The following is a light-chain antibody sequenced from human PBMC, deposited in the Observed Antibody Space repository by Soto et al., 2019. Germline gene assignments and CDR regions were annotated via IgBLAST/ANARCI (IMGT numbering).Light chain of an antibody. CDR1: QSVGTY. V-gene: IGKV3-20*01. Sequence: EIVLTQSPATLSVSPGERGTPSCRASQSVGTYLAWYQQKPGQAPRLLIYAASTRATGIPDRFSGSGSGTDFTRTINRLEPEDFAVYYCQQYGSSPKTFGQGAKVDIK. CDR3: QQYGSSPKT. J-gene: IGKJ1*01. CDR2: AAS.